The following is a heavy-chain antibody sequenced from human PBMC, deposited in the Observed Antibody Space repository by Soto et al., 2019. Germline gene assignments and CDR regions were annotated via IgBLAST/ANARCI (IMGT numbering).Heavy chain of an antibody. D-gene: IGHD6-19*01. Sequence: EVQLVESGGGLVKPGGSLRLSCEGSGFTFNPYNMNWVRQAPGKGLEWVASISTSSSYIYYAASVEGRFTVSRDNAKNSLYLQMSDLRDEDTAVYYCARWLERATSKNWFDSWGQGTQVTVSS. CDR1: GFTFNPYN. V-gene: IGHV3-21*01. CDR2: ISTSSSYI. CDR3: ARWLERATSKNWFDS. J-gene: IGHJ5*01.